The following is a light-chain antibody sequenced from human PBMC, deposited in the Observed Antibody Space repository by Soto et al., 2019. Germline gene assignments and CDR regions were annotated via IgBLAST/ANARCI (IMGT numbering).Light chain of an antibody. J-gene: IGKJ2*01. Sequence: EILMTQSPATLSVSPGERATLSCSSSQRVGGNLAWYQQRPGRAARLLIYDASTRATDITARFSGSGSGTEFTLTISSLQSEDFALYYCQQYNNWPLYTFGQGTKLEIK. CDR3: QQYNNWPLYT. CDR1: QRVGGN. CDR2: DAS. V-gene: IGKV3-15*01.